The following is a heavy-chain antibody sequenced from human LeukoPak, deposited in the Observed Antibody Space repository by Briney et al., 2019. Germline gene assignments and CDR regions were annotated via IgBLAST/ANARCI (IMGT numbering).Heavy chain of an antibody. CDR3: ARGIAAAGHMVFDY. CDR2: INPNSGGT. J-gene: IGHJ4*02. V-gene: IGHV1-2*04. CDR1: GYTFTGYY. Sequence: ASVKVSCKASGYTFTGYYMHWVRQAPGQGLEWMGWINPNSGGTNYAQKFQGWVTMTRDTSISTAYMELSRLRSDDTAVYYCARGIAAAGHMVFDYWGQGTLVTVSS. D-gene: IGHD6-13*01.